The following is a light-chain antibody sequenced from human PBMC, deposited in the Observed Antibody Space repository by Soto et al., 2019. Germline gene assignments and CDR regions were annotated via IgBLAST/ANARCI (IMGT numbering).Light chain of an antibody. J-gene: IGKJ5*01. CDR1: QFISTY. CDR2: TTS. Sequence: DIQMTQSPSSLSASVGDTVTITCRPSQFISTYLNWYQQKPGKAPNLLIYTTSSLHSGVPSRFSGSGSGTDFTLTISSLQPEDFATYYCQQSYSTPPTFGQGTRLEIK. CDR3: QQSYSTPPT. V-gene: IGKV1-39*01.